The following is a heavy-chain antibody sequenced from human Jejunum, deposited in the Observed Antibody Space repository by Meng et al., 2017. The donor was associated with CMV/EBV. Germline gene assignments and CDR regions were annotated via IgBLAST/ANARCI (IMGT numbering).Heavy chain of an antibody. Sequence: LSCSASGFPFTRYAMTWVRQGPGKGLECVATVTGGGGGTYYADSVKGRFTISRDNSINTLYLEMNSLRVEDTAVYFCAKDHASSGLDYWGQGTLVTVSS. CDR3: AKDHASSGLDY. D-gene: IGHD3-22*01. CDR1: GFPFTRYA. J-gene: IGHJ4*02. V-gene: IGHV3-23*01. CDR2: VTGGGGGT.